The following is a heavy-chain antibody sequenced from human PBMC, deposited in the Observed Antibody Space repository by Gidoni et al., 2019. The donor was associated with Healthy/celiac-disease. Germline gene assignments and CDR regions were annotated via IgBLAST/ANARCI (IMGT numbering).Heavy chain of an antibody. V-gene: IGHV4-34*01. J-gene: IGHJ4*02. CDR1: GGSFSGYY. CDR3: ARGLAAVAGQQS. Sequence: QVQLQQWGAGLLKPSETLSLTCAVYGGSFSGYYWSWIRQPPGKGLEWIGEINHSGSTNYNPSLKSRVTISVDTSKNQFSLKLSSVTAADTAVYYCARGLAAVAGQQSWGQGTLVTVSS. D-gene: IGHD6-19*01. CDR2: INHSGST.